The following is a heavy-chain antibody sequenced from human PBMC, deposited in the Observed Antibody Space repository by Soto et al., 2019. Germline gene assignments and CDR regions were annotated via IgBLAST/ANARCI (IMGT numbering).Heavy chain of an antibody. CDR3: ARVYGNDGAFDI. J-gene: IGHJ3*02. V-gene: IGHV4-59*01. CDR1: GGSISSYY. CDR2: IYYSGST. D-gene: IGHD1-1*01. Sequence: SETLSLTCTVSGGSISSYYWSWIRQPPGKGLEWIGYIYYSGSTNYNPSLKSRVTISVDTSKNQFSLKLSSVTAADTAVYYCARVYGNDGAFDIWGQGKVLTVSS.